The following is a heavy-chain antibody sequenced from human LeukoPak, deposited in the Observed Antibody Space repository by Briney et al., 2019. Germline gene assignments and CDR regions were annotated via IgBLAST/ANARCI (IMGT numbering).Heavy chain of an antibody. CDR3: ARTGVGGVIVGYFDY. V-gene: IGHV1-69*13. CDR2: IIPIFGTA. CDR1: GGTFSSYA. D-gene: IGHD3-16*02. Sequence: GASVKVSCKASGGTFSSYAISWVRQAPGQGLEWMGGIIPIFGTANYAQKFQGRVTITADESTSTAYMELSSLRSEDTAVYYCARTGVGGVIVGYFDYWGQGTLVTVSS. J-gene: IGHJ4*02.